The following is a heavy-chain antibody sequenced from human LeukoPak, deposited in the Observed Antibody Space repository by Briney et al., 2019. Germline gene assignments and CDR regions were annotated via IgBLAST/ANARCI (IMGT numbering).Heavy chain of an antibody. D-gene: IGHD5-12*01. Sequence: SETLSLTCTVSGGSISSSSYYWGWIRQPPGKGLEWIGSIYYSGSTYYNPSLKSRVTISVDTSKNQFSLKLSSVTAADTAVYYCARETISGYDLGAFDIWGQGTMVTVSS. CDR1: GGSISSSSYY. V-gene: IGHV4-39*07. J-gene: IGHJ3*02. CDR3: ARETISGYDLGAFDI. CDR2: IYYSGST.